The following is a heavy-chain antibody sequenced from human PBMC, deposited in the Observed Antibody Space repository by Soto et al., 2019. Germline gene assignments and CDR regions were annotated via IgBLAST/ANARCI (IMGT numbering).Heavy chain of an antibody. CDR1: GFTFSSYE. CDR2: SSSSGSNR. D-gene: IGHD1-26*01. J-gene: IGHJ6*02. CDR3: ARANQWELLFGMDV. Sequence: ESGGGLVQPGGSLRLSCAGSGFTFSSYEMNWVRQAPGKGLEWVTYSSSSGSNRYYADSVKGRFTISRDNAKNSVYLQMNSLRAEDTAVYYCARANQWELLFGMDVWGQGTTVTVSS. V-gene: IGHV3-48*03.